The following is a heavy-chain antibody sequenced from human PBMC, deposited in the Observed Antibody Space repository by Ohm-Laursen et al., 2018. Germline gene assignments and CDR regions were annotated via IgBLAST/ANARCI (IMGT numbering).Heavy chain of an antibody. V-gene: IGHV3-74*01. D-gene: IGHD5-18*01. CDR3: ARVLAIQLMTY. Sequence: SLRLSCSASGFTFSSYWMHWVRQAPGKGLVWVSRINSDGSSTSYADSVKGRFTISRDNAKNTLYLQMNSLRAEDTAVYYCARVLAIQLMTYWGQGTLVTVSS. CDR2: INSDGSST. J-gene: IGHJ4*02. CDR1: GFTFSSYW.